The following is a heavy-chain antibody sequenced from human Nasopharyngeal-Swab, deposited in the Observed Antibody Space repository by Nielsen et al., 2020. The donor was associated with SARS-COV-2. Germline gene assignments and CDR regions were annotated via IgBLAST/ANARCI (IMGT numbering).Heavy chain of an antibody. Sequence: SQTLSLTCAVYGGSFSGYYWSWIRQPPGKGLEWIGEINHSGSTNYNPSLKSRVTISVDTSKNQFSLKLSSVTAADTAVYYCASGVGATTNYWGQGTLVTVSS. J-gene: IGHJ4*02. D-gene: IGHD1-26*01. CDR2: INHSGST. CDR3: ASGVGATTNY. V-gene: IGHV4-34*01. CDR1: GGSFSGYY.